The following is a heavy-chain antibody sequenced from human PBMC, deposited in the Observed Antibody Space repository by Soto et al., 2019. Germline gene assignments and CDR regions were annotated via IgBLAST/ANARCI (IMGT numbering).Heavy chain of an antibody. V-gene: IGHV4-31*03. Sequence: QVQLQESGPGLVKSSQTLSLTCTVSGGSISSGGYYWSWIRQHPGKGLEWIGYIYYSGSTYYNPSLKSRVTISVDTSKNQFSLKLSSVTAADTAVYYCARGDCSSTSCYPFDYWGQGTLVTVSS. D-gene: IGHD2-2*01. CDR3: ARGDCSSTSCYPFDY. CDR2: IYYSGST. CDR1: GGSISSGGYY. J-gene: IGHJ4*02.